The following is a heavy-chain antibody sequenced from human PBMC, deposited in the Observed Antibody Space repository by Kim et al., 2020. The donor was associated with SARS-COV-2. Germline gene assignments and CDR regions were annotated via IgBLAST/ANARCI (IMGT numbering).Heavy chain of an antibody. CDR2: ISGSGGST. J-gene: IGHJ4*02. Sequence: GGSLRLSCAVSGFTFSSYAMSWVRQAPGKGLEWVSVISGSGGSTYYADSVKGRFTISRDNSKNTLYLQMNSLRAEDTAVYYCAKDGFPGYSTLENYWGQGALVTGTS. D-gene: IGHD6-13*01. V-gene: IGHV3-23*01. CDR1: GFTFSSYA. CDR3: AKDGFPGYSTLENY.